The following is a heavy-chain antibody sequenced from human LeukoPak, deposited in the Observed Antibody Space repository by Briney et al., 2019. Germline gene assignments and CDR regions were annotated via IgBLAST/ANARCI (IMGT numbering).Heavy chain of an antibody. CDR1: GGSFSGYY. Sequence: PSETLSLTCAVYGGSFSGYYWSWIRQPPGKGLEWIGEINHSGSTNYNPSLKSRVTISVDTSKNQFSLKLSSATAADTAVYYCARKWQLWNNWFDPWGQGTLVTVSS. D-gene: IGHD5-18*01. V-gene: IGHV4-34*01. CDR3: ARKWQLWNNWFDP. J-gene: IGHJ5*02. CDR2: INHSGST.